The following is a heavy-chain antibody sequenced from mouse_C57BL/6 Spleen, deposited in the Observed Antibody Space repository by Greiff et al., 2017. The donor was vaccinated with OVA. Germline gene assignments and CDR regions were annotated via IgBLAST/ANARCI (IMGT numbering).Heavy chain of an antibody. CDR1: GFSLTSYA. CDR2: IWTGGGA. V-gene: IGHV2-9-1*01. Sequence: VQRVESGPGLVAPSQSLSITCTVSGFSLTSYAISWVRQPPGKGLEWLGVIWTGGGANYNSALKSRLSISKDNSKSQVFLKMNSLQTDYTARYYCARNYDYDKGNAMDYWGQGTSVTVSS. D-gene: IGHD2-4*01. CDR3: ARNYDYDKGNAMDY. J-gene: IGHJ4*01.